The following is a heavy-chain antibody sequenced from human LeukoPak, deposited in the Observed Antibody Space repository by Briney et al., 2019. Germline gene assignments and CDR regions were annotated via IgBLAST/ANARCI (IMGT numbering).Heavy chain of an antibody. CDR3: ARARTMYYYDSSVD. CDR2: ISAYNGNT. CDR1: GYTFTIYG. V-gene: IGHV1-18*01. J-gene: IGHJ4*02. D-gene: IGHD3-22*01. Sequence: GASVKVSFKASGYTFTIYGISWVRQAPGQGLEWMRWISAYNGNTNYAQKLQGRVTMTTDTSTSTAYMELRSLRSDDTAVYYCARARTMYYYDSSVDWGQGTLVTVSS.